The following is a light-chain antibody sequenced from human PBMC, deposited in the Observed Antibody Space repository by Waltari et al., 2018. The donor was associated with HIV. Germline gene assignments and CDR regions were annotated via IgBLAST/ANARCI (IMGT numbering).Light chain of an antibody. Sequence: SVMTLPPPPSRTPVLGAPIPYFGLRTTSGSNFVIVYQQFPGTAPKVVIYNNDQWPSGVPDRFSGSKSGTSASLAISGLQSEDEADYYCAAWDDSLKGVVFGGGTKLTVL. CDR3: AAWDDSLKGVV. CDR2: NND. V-gene: IGLV1-44*01. CDR1: RTTSGSNF. J-gene: IGLJ2*01.